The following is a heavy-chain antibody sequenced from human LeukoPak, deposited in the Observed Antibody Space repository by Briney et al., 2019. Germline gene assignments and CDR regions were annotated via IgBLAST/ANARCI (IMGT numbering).Heavy chain of an antibody. J-gene: IGHJ4*02. V-gene: IGHV4-39*01. CDR1: GGSISSSSYY. D-gene: IGHD6-13*01. CDR3: ARVRGGGSSWYSLSAYFDY. Sequence: PSETLSLTCTVSGGSISSSSYYWGWIRQPPGKGLEWIGSIYYSGSTYYNPSLKSRVTISVDTSKNQFSLKLSSVTAADTAVYYCARVRGGGSSWYSLSAYFDYWGQGTLVTVSS. CDR2: IYYSGST.